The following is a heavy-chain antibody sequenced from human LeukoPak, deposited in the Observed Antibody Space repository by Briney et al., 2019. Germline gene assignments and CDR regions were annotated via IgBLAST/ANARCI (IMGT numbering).Heavy chain of an antibody. D-gene: IGHD3-10*01. CDR2: INHSGST. J-gene: IGHJ4*02. V-gene: IGHV4-34*01. CDR1: GGSFSGYY. Sequence: SETLSLTCAVYGGSFSGYYWSWIRQPPGKGLEWIGEINHSGSTNYNPSLKSRVTISVDTSKNQFSLKLSSVTAADTAVYDCARAGSGYYGSGSYYPPRYWGQGTLVTVSS. CDR3: ARAGSGYYGSGSYYPPRY.